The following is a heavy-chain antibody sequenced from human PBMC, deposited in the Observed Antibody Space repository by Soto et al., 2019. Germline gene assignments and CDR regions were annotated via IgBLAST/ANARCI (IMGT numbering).Heavy chain of an antibody. CDR1: GGSISSYY. V-gene: IGHV4-59*12. CDR3: ARTGQLVGGNWFDP. Sequence: SETLSLTCTVSGGSISSYYWSWIRQPPGKGLEWIGYIYYSGSTYYNPSLKSRVTISVDTSKNQFSLKLSSVTAADTAVYYCARTGQLVGGNWFDPWGQGTLVTVSS. CDR2: IYYSGST. J-gene: IGHJ5*02. D-gene: IGHD6-13*01.